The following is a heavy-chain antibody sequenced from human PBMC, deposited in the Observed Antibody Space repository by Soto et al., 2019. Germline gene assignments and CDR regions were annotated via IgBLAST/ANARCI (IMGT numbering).Heavy chain of an antibody. CDR1: GYTLTELS. CDR2: FDPEDGET. CDR3: AILQTIAVAGTVNDY. V-gene: IGHV1-24*01. J-gene: IGHJ4*02. Sequence: ASVKVSCKVSGYTLTELSMHWVRQAPGKGLEWMGGFDPEDGETIYAQKFQGRVTMTEDTSTGTAYMELSSLRSEDTAVYYCAILQTIAVAGTVNDYSGQATLVSVSS. D-gene: IGHD6-19*01.